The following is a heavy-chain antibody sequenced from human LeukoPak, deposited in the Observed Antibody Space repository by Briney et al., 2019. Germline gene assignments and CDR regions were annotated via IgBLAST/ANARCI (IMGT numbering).Heavy chain of an antibody. Sequence: SETLPLTCTVSGGSISSSSYYWGWIRQPPGKGLEWIGSIYYSGSTYYNPSLKSRVTISVDTSKNQFSLKLSSVTAADTAVYYCARGQAYYVDVWGKGTTVTVSS. CDR1: GGSISSSSYY. CDR2: IYYSGST. CDR3: ARGQAYYVDV. J-gene: IGHJ6*03. V-gene: IGHV4-39*07.